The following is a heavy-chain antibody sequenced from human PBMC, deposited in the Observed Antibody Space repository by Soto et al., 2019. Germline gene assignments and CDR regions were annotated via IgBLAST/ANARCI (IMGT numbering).Heavy chain of an antibody. J-gene: IGHJ6*02. Sequence: QVQLVQSGAEVKKPGSSVKVSCKASGGTFSSYAISWVRQAPGHGREWMGGIIPIFGTANYAQKFQGRVTITADESTSTAYMELSSLRSEDTAVYYCAGDTAMVTGEDYYGMDVWGQGTTVTVSS. CDR2: IIPIFGTA. CDR3: AGDTAMVTGEDYYGMDV. D-gene: IGHD5-18*01. V-gene: IGHV1-69*01. CDR1: GGTFSSYA.